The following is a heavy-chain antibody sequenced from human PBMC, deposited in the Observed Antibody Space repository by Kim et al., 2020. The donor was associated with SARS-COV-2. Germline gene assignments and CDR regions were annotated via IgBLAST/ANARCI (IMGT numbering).Heavy chain of an antibody. Sequence: GGSLRLSCATSGFSFGDYTMHWVRPVPGKGTEWVSCINWNSGSLHYADSVKGRFTISRDNAKNSLYLQMNSMRPEDTAFYYCAKDANGYGYGYHVDYWG. CDR1: GFSFGDYT. CDR2: INWNSGSL. D-gene: IGHD5-18*01. V-gene: IGHV3-9*01. CDR3: AKDANGYGYGYHVDY. J-gene: IGHJ4*01.